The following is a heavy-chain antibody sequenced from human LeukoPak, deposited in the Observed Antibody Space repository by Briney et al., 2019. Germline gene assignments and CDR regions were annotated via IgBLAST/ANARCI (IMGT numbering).Heavy chain of an antibody. D-gene: IGHD3-22*01. J-gene: IGHJ4*02. CDR2: ISGSGGST. Sequence: PGGSLRLSCAASGFTFSSYAMSWVRQAPGKGLKWVSAISGSGGSTYYADSVKGRFTISRDNSKNTLYLQMNSLRAEDTAVYYCAKGTYYYDSSAVPLWGQGTLVTVSS. CDR3: AKGTYYYDSSAVPL. V-gene: IGHV3-23*01. CDR1: GFTFSSYA.